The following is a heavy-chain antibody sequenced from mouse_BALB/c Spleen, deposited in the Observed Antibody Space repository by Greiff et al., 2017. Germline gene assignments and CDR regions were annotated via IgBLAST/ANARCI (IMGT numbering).Heavy chain of an antibody. V-gene: IGHV5-4*02. CDR3: ARDKGTYDGFAY. Sequence: EVQLQESGGGLVKPGGSLKLSCAASGFTFSDYYMYWVRQTPEKRLEWVATISDGGSYTYYPDSVKGRFTISRDNAKNNLYLQMSSLKSEDTAMYYCARDKGTYDGFAYWGQGTLVTVSA. CDR2: ISDGGSYT. CDR1: GFTFSDYY. D-gene: IGHD2-12*01. J-gene: IGHJ3*01.